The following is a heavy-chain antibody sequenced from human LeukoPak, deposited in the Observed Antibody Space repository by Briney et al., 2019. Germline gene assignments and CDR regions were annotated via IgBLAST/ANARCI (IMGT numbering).Heavy chain of an antibody. CDR2: INPSGGST. J-gene: IGHJ5*02. CDR1: GYTFTSYY. V-gene: IGHV1-46*01. D-gene: IGHD1-7*01. Sequence: ASVKVSCKASGYTFTSYYMHWVRQAPGQGLEWMGIINPSGGSTSYAQKFQGRVTMTRDTSTSTVYMELSSLRSEDAAVYYCARDRRITGTFNWFDPWGQGTLVTVSS. CDR3: ARDRRITGTFNWFDP.